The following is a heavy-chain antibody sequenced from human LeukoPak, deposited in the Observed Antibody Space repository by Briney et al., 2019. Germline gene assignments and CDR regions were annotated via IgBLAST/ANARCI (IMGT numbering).Heavy chain of an antibody. CDR1: GFTFSSYW. J-gene: IGHJ4*02. V-gene: IGHV3-7*03. CDR3: AKGNWIDY. Sequence: QAGGSLRLSCAASGFTFSSYWMNWARQAPGKGLEWVASINHNGNVNYYVDSVKGRFTISRDNAKNSLYLQMNSLRVEDTALYYCAKGNWIDYWGQGTLVTVSS. CDR2: INHNGNVN. D-gene: IGHD1-20*01.